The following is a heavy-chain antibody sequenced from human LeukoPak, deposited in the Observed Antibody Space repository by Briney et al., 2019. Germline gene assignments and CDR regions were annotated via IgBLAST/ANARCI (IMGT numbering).Heavy chain of an antibody. V-gene: IGHV4-61*02. CDR3: ARTVVVVPAATYYYYYMDV. D-gene: IGHD2-2*01. J-gene: IGHJ6*03. CDR1: GGSISSGSYY. CDR2: IYTSGST. Sequence: PSETLSLTCTVSGGSISSGSYYWSWIRQPAGKGLEWIGRIYTSGSTNYNPSLKSRVTISVDTSKNQFSLKLSSVTAADTAVYYCARTVVVVPAATYYYYYMDVWGKGTTVTVSS.